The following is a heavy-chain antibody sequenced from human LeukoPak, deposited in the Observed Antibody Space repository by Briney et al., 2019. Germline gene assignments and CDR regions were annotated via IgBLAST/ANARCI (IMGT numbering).Heavy chain of an antibody. Sequence: PGKSLRLSCAASGFTFSSYPMHWVRQAPGKGLEWVALISYDGSNKYYADSVKGRFTISRDNSKNTLYLQMNSLRDTAVYYCARDGGTNGWTDYGEGYFDYWGQGTLVTVSS. CDR1: GFTFSSYP. J-gene: IGHJ4*02. V-gene: IGHV3-30*04. CDR2: ISYDGSNK. D-gene: IGHD4/OR15-4a*01. CDR3: ARDGGTNGWTDYGEGYFDY.